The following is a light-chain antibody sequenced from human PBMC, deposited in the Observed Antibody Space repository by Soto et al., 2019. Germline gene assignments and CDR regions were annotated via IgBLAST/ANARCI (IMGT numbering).Light chain of an antibody. V-gene: IGLV1-40*01. Sequence: QSALTQPPSVSGAPGQRVTISCTGSNSNIGAGFAVHWYQQLPGTAPKLLIHGNNNRPSGVPDRFSGSKSDTSASLAITGLQADDEADYYCHSYDSRLNCEVFGTGTKVTVL. J-gene: IGLJ1*01. CDR1: NSNIGAGFA. CDR2: GNN. CDR3: HSYDSRLNCEV.